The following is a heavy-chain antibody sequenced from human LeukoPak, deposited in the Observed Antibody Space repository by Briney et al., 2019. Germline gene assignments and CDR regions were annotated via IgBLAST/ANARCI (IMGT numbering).Heavy chain of an antibody. J-gene: IGHJ4*02. D-gene: IGHD2-2*01. Sequence: GGSLRLSCAVSGFTFSNAWMSWVRQAPGKGLEWVGRIKSKTDGGTTDYAAPVKGRFTISRDDSKNTLYLQMNSPKTEDTAVYYCTTGFCSSTSCSYWGQGTLVTVSS. CDR1: GFTFSNAW. CDR3: TTGFCSSTSCSY. V-gene: IGHV3-15*01. CDR2: IKSKTDGGTT.